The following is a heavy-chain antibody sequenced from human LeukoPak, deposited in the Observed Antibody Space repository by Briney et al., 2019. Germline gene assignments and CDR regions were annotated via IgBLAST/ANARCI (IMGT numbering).Heavy chain of an antibody. CDR1: RYTFTGYY. CDR3: VRGTGYCSSTSCYNSGEYFQH. Sequence: ASVKVSCKASRYTFTGYYLHRVRQAPGQRLEWMAWINVNSGGTNSAQNFQGRVTMTRDTSISTAYMEVSRLRSDDTAVYYCVRGTGYCSSTSCYNSGEYFQHWGQGTLVTVSS. V-gene: IGHV1-2*02. J-gene: IGHJ1*01. D-gene: IGHD2-2*02. CDR2: INVNSGGT.